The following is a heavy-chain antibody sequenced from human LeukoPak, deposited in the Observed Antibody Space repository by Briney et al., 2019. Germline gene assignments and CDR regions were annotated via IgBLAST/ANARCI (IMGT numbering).Heavy chain of an antibody. J-gene: IGHJ4*02. Sequence: GASVTVSCKASGYTFTDYGINWVRQAPGQGLEWMGWISAYNGNTDYAQKLQGRVTMTTDTSTSTAYMELRSLRSDDTAVYYCARGVSGYSYGYAFDYWGQGTLVTVSS. CDR2: ISAYNGNT. CDR3: ARGVSGYSYGYAFDY. V-gene: IGHV1-18*01. CDR1: GYTFTDYG. D-gene: IGHD5-18*01.